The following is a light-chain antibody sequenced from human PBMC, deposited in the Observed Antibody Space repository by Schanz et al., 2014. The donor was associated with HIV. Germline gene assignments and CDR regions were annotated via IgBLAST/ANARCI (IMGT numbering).Light chain of an antibody. CDR3: QQYIIDRT. J-gene: IGKJ1*01. CDR2: RAS. V-gene: IGKV1-5*03. Sequence: EIQMTQSPSTLSASVGDRVTITCRASQSISNWLAWYQQKPGKAPKILIYRASTLESGVPSRFSGSGSGAEFTLTISSLQPEDFATYYCQQYIIDRTFGHGTKVEIK. CDR1: QSISNW.